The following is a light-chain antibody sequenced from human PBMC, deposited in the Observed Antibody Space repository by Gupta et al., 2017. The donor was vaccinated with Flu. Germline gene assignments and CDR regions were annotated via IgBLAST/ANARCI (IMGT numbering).Light chain of an antibody. V-gene: IGLV3-21*02. J-gene: IGLJ1*01. Sequence: SSVLTQPPSVTVAPGQTATITCAGHNIGRKSVPWSQQKPGQAPVLVVYDDSARPSGIPERFSCSNSWSPATLTISGVEVVDEADFFCHVWATSDHIYVFGPGTKVTVL. CDR3: HVWATSDHIYV. CDR1: NIGRKS. CDR2: DDS.